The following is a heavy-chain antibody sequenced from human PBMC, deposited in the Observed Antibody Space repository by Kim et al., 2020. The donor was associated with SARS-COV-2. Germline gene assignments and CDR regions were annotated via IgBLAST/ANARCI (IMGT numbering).Heavy chain of an antibody. D-gene: IGHD2-21*02. Sequence: GESLKISCKASGYIFTDYWIGWVRQMPGKGLEWMGIIYPADSETRYSPSFQGQVTISADKSLSVAYLHWSRLKASDTAIYYCVRQLCGGDCALDHWGQGT. CDR2: IYPADSET. CDR1: GYIFTDYW. V-gene: IGHV5-51*01. J-gene: IGHJ4*02. CDR3: VRQLCGGDCALDH.